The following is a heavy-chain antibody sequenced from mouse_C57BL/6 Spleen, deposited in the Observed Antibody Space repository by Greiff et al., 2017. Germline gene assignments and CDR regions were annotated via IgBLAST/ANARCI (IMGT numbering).Heavy chain of an antibody. CDR1: GFTFSSYA. CDR3: ARDQGYGSSFYAMDY. V-gene: IGHV5-4*01. J-gene: IGHJ4*01. D-gene: IGHD1-1*01. Sequence: EVQLVESGGGLVKPGGSLKLSCAASGFTFSSYAMSWVRQTPEKRLEWVATISDGGSYTYYPANVKGRFTISRDNAKNNLYLQMSHLKSEDTAMYYCARDQGYGSSFYAMDYWGQGTSVTVSS. CDR2: ISDGGSYT.